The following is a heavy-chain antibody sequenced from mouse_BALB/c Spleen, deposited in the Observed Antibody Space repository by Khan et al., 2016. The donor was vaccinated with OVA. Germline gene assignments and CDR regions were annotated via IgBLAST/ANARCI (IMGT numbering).Heavy chain of an antibody. V-gene: IGHV1-26*01. CDR1: GYSFTVYY. CDR3: ARVYEFFPY. CDR2: VNPNNGDT. D-gene: IGHD2-12*01. Sequence: VQLQQSGPDLVKPGASVKISCKASGYSFTVYYMTWVKQSHGKSPEWIGRVNPNNGDTNYNQNLKGKAILTVDKSSNTSYMELRSLTSEDSAVFYCARVYEFFPYWGQGTLVTVSA. J-gene: IGHJ3*01.